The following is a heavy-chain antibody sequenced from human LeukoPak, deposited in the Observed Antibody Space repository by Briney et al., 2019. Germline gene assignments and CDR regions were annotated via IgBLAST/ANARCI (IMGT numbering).Heavy chain of an antibody. J-gene: IGHJ4*02. V-gene: IGHV3-48*02. D-gene: IGHD2-21*02. Sequence: GGSLRLSCAASGFPFRDYVMSWVRQAPGKGLEWVSYISHNAELIYYADSVKGRFTISRDNGKNSLYLQMNSLRDEDTAVYYCAADSDWAFHYWGQGTRVTVSS. CDR2: ISHNAELI. CDR3: AADSDWAFHY. CDR1: GFPFRDYV.